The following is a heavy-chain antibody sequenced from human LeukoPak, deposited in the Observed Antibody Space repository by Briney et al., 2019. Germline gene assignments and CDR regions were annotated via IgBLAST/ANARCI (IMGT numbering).Heavy chain of an antibody. CDR3: ARVHNTNDAFDI. J-gene: IGHJ3*02. CDR1: GGSISSYY. Sequence: SETLSLTCTVSGGSISSYYWSWIRQPAGKGLEWIGRIYTSGSTNYNPSLKSRVTISVDTSKNQFSLKLSSVTAADTAVYYCARVHNTNDAFDIWGQGTMVTVSS. CDR2: IYTSGST. D-gene: IGHD1-1*01. V-gene: IGHV4-4*07.